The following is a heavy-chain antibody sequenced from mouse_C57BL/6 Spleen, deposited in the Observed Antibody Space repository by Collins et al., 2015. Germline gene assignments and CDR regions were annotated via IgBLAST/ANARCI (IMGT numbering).Heavy chain of an antibody. CDR2: INPGNGGT. Sequence: QVQLQQPGTELAKPGASMKVSCKASGYTFTNYWMHWVKQRPGQGLEWIGNINPGNGGTNYNEKFRSRATLTVDKSSSTAYMHLSSLTSEDSAVYFCVREKVWLLRDYYYAMDYWGQGTSVTVSS. D-gene: IGHD2-3*01. CDR1: GYTFTNYW. V-gene: IGHV1-53*01. J-gene: IGHJ4*01. CDR3: VREKVWLLRDYYYAMDY.